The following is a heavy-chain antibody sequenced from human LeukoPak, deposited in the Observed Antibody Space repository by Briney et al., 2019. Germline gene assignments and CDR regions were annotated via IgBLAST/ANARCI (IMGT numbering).Heavy chain of an antibody. V-gene: IGHV3-11*03. CDR3: ARGHKAMTY. CDR2: ISPGSSST. CDR1: GFTFSDYF. Sequence: GGSLRLSCAASGFTFSDYFMSWIRQAPGKGLEWASYISPGSSSTNYADSVKGRFTISRDNAENSLYLQMNSLRAEDTAVYYCARGHKAMTYWGQGTLVTVSS. J-gene: IGHJ4*02.